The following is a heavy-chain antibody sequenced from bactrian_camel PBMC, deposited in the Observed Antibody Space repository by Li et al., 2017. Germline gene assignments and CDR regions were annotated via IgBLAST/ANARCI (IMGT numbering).Heavy chain of an antibody. D-gene: IGHD5*01. CDR1: GRTYGRNC. J-gene: IGHJ4*01. CDR2: IATGSGNT. CDR3: AAGQGVGWCLDVIRVGAEADFDY. V-gene: IGHV3S54*01. Sequence: HVQLVESGGGSVQAGGSLRLSCAASGRTYGRNCMAWFRQAPGKEREGVARIATGSGNTYYADSVKGRFTISQDNAKNIVYLQMNSLKPEDTGTYTCAAGQGVGWCLDVIRVGAEADFDYWGQGTQVTVS.